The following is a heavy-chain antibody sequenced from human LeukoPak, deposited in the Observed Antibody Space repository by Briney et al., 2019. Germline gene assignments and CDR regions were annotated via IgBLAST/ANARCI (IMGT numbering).Heavy chain of an antibody. CDR3: ARVDIVVGPGGMTRYYYYGMDV. Sequence: ASVKVSCKASGYTFTSYYMHWVRQAPGQGLEWMGWISAYNGNTNYAQKLQGRVTMTTDTSTRTAYMELRSLRSDDTAVYYCARVDIVVGPGGMTRYYYYGMDVWGQGTTVTVSS. CDR2: ISAYNGNT. J-gene: IGHJ6*02. V-gene: IGHV1-18*04. CDR1: GYTFTSYY. D-gene: IGHD2-2*01.